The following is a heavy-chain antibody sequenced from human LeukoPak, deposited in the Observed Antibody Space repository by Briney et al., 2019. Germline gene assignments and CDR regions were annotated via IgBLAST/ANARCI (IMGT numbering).Heavy chain of an antibody. V-gene: IGHV4-34*01. CDR3: ARTYDFWSGYQVGWFDP. D-gene: IGHD3-3*01. Sequence: SETLSLTCAVYGGSFSGYYWSGIRQPPGKGLEWMGEINHSGSTNYNPSPKSRVTISVDTSKHQFSLKLSSVTAADTDVYYCARTYDFWSGYQVGWFDPWGQGTLVTVSS. J-gene: IGHJ5*02. CDR2: INHSGST. CDR1: GGSFSGYY.